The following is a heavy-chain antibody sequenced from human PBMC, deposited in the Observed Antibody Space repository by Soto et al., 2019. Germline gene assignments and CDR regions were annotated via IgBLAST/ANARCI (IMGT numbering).Heavy chain of an antibody. CDR1: GFTFSTYA. CDR2: ISGSGDST. V-gene: IGHV3-23*01. Sequence: GGSLRLSCAASGFTFSTYAMNWVRQAPGKGLEWVSVISGSGDSTYYAEPVKGRFTISRDNSKNTLSLQMNSLRAEDTAVYYCAKAHVGLSPRAWGQGTLVTVSS. D-gene: IGHD2-2*03. CDR3: AKAHVGLSPRA. J-gene: IGHJ5*02.